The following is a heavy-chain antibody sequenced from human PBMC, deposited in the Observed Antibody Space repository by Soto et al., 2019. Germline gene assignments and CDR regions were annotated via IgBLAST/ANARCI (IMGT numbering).Heavy chain of an antibody. V-gene: IGHV6-1*01. CDR2: TYYRSKWYN. Sequence: TLSLTCAISGDSVSSNTTTWNWIRQSPSRGLEWLGRTYYRSKWYNDYAVSVKSRITINPDTSKNQFSLQLNSVTPEDTAIYYCTRGGYNWFDPWGQGTLVTVSS. J-gene: IGHJ5*02. CDR3: TRGGYNWFDP. CDR1: GDSVSSNTTT.